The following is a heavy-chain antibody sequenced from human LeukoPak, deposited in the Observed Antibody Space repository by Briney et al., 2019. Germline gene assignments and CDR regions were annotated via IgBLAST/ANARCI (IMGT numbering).Heavy chain of an antibody. CDR3: ARIVVPAAIGGDWFDP. V-gene: IGHV4-59*01. D-gene: IGHD2-2*01. J-gene: IGHJ5*02. CDR2: IYYSGST. Sequence: SETLSLTCTVSGGSISSYYWSWIRQPPGKGLEWIGYIYYSGSTNYNPSLKSRVTISVDTSKNQFSLKLSSVTAADTAVYYCARIVVPAAIGGDWFDPWGQGTLVTVSS. CDR1: GGSISSYY.